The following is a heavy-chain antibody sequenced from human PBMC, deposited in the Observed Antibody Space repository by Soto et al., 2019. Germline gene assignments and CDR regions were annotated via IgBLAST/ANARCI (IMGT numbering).Heavy chain of an antibody. Sequence: QVQLVESGGGVVQPGRSLRLSCAASGFTFSSYAMHWVRQAPGKGLEWVALISYDGSNKYYADSVKGRFTISRDNSKNTLYLQTTSLRAEDMAVYYCARGYSSGWYSDYWGQGTLATVSA. CDR2: ISYDGSNK. CDR3: ARGYSSGWYSDY. J-gene: IGHJ4*02. CDR1: GFTFSSYA. V-gene: IGHV3-30-3*01. D-gene: IGHD6-19*01.